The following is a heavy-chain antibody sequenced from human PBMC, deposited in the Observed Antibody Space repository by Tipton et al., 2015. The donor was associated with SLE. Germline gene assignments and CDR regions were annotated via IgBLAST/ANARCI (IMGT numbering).Heavy chain of an antibody. J-gene: IGHJ3*01. D-gene: IGHD3-10*01. V-gene: IGHV4-39*07. CDR1: GGSLSSSLYF. CDR2: IYYDGST. Sequence: LRLSCTVSGGSLSSSLYFWGWVRQPPGKGLEWIGLIYYDGSTYYNPSLTSRVSISVDTSKNQFSLKLRSVTAADTAAYYCARDGEGPWGQGTMVTVSS. CDR3: ARDGEGP.